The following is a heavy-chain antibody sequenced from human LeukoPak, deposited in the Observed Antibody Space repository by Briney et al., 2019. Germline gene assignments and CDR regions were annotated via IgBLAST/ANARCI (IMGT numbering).Heavy chain of an antibody. CDR1: GFTFSSYA. CDR3: ARDWGVVIIVNWFDP. Sequence: GGSLRLSCAASGFTFSSYAMHWVRQAPGKGLEWVAVISHDGSNKYYADSVKGRFTISRDNSKNTLYLQMNSLRAEDTAVYYCARDWGVVIIVNWFDPWGQGTLVTVSS. V-gene: IGHV3-30-3*01. CDR2: ISHDGSNK. D-gene: IGHD3-3*01. J-gene: IGHJ5*02.